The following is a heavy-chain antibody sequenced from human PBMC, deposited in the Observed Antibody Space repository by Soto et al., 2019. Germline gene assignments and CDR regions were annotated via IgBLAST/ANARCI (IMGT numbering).Heavy chain of an antibody. Sequence: RGSVRLYCVTSGLTFSSHSMNWVRQAPGKGLEWVSSISTGSTYKYYADSVKGRFTITRDNAKNSLYLQMNSLRAEDTAVYFCARDLNHYDNSGYGFLDIWGQGTLVTV. CDR1: GLTFSSHS. CDR3: ARDLNHYDNSGYGFLDI. J-gene: IGHJ3*02. CDR2: ISTGSTYK. V-gene: IGHV3-21*06. D-gene: IGHD3-22*01.